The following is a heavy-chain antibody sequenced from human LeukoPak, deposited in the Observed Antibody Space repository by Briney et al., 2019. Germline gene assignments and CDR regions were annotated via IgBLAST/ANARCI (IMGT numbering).Heavy chain of an antibody. CDR1: GFTFSAYE. CDR2: ISDSGVSI. J-gene: IGHJ4*02. Sequence: GGSLRLSYATSGFTFSAYEMNWVRQAPGKGLEWISYISDSGVSIHYADSVRGRFSISRDNAKDALLLQMNTLRAEDTAVYYCVRGRHSANNYGGDYWGQGTLVTVSS. D-gene: IGHD5-12*01. CDR3: VRGRHSANNYGGDY. V-gene: IGHV3-48*03.